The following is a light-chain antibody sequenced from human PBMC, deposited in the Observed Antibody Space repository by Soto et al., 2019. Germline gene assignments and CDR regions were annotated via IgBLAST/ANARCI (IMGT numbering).Light chain of an antibody. Sequence: DIVMTQSPDSLAVSLGERATINCKSSQSVLYSSNNKNYLAWYQQKPGQTPKLLIYCASTREYGVPDRFSGSGSGTDFTLTISSLQAEDVAVYYCQQYYSTPYTFGQGTKLEIK. J-gene: IGKJ2*01. CDR2: CAS. V-gene: IGKV4-1*01. CDR3: QQYYSTPYT. CDR1: QSVLYSSNNKNY.